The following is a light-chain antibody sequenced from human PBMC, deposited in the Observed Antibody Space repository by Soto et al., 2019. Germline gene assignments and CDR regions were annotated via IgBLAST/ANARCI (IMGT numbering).Light chain of an antibody. J-gene: IGKJ1*01. CDR1: QSVSSN. V-gene: IGKV3-15*01. Sequence: EIVMTQSPATLSVSPGERATLSCRASQSVSSNLAWYQQKPGQAPRLLIYGASTRATGIPARFSGSGSGTEFTLTISSLQSEDFALYYCQHYNNSPWTFGQATKV. CDR2: GAS. CDR3: QHYNNSPWT.